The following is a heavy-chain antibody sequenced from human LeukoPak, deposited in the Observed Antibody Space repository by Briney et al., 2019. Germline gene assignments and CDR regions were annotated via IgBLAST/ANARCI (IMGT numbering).Heavy chain of an antibody. CDR2: IYHSGST. J-gene: IGHJ4*02. D-gene: IGHD3-10*01. CDR1: GGSISSGGYY. V-gene: IGHV4-30-2*01. CDR3: ARLNSPGGFDY. Sequence: SETLSLTCTVSGGSISSGGYYWSWIRQPPGKGLEWIGYIYHSGSTYYNPSLKSRVTISVDGSKNQFSLKLSSVTAADTAVYYCARLNSPGGFDYWGQGTLDTVSS.